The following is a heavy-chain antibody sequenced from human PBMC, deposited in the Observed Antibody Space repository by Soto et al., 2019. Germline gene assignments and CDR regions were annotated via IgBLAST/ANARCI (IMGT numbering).Heavy chain of an antibody. CDR3: ARQQGTAAANDY. V-gene: IGHV1-69*06. J-gene: IGHJ4*02. D-gene: IGHD6-13*01. Sequence: QVQLVQSGTEVKEPGSSVKVSCKASGGTFGSYSISWVRQAPGQGLEWMGGIIGIFGTANYAQKFQGRVTITADKSTSTAYMELSSLRSEDTAVYDCARQQGTAAANDYWGQGTLVTVSS. CDR2: IIGIFGTA. CDR1: GGTFGSYS.